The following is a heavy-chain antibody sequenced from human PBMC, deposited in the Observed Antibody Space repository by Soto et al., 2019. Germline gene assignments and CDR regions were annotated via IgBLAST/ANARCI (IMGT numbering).Heavy chain of an antibody. CDR1: GFTFSSYE. V-gene: IGHV3-48*03. D-gene: IGHD6-13*01. J-gene: IGHJ4*02. CDR2: ISSSGSTI. Sequence: VGSLRLSCAASGFTFSSYEMNWVRQAPGKGLEWVSYISSSGSTIYYADSVKGRFTISRDNAKNSLYLQMNSLRAEDTAVYYCASLSSVFDYWGQGTLVTVSS. CDR3: ASLSSVFDY.